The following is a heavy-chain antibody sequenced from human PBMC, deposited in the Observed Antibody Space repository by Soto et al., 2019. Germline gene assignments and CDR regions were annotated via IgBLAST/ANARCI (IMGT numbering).Heavy chain of an antibody. CDR1: GFTFSTYA. V-gene: IGHV3-30*04. CDR3: AKDQKDGYCSGGSCYYYYGMDV. Sequence: QVQLVESGGGVVQPGRSLRLSCAASGFTFSTYAIHWVRQAPGKGLEWLAVISYDGNNNYYADSAKGRFTISRDNSKNTLYLQMNSLRAEDTAVYYCAKDQKDGYCSGGSCYYYYGMDVWGQGTTVTVSS. D-gene: IGHD2-15*01. CDR2: ISYDGNNN. J-gene: IGHJ6*02.